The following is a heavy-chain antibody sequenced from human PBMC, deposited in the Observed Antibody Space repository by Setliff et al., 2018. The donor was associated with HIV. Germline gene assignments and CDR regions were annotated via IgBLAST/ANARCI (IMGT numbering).Heavy chain of an antibody. Sequence: PGGSLRLSCAASGFTFDDYAMHWVRQAPGKGLEWVSGISWNSGSIGYADSVKGRFTISRDNAKNSLYLQMNSLRAEDMALYCARDEAIEGALTYFDLWGRGTLVTVSS. CDR1: GFTFDDYA. CDR2: ISWNSGSI. CDR3: ARDEAIEGALTYFDL. J-gene: IGHJ2*01. D-gene: IGHD1-26*01. V-gene: IGHV3-9*03.